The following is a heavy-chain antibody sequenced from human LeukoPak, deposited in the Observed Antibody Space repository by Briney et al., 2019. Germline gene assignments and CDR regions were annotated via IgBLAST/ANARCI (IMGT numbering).Heavy chain of an antibody. D-gene: IGHD5-12*01. CDR3: ARSAHSGYDSTIFDY. CDR1: GGSFSGYY. V-gene: IGHV4-34*01. Sequence: SETLSLTCAVYGGSFSGYYWSWIRQPPGKGLEWIGEINHSGSTNYNPSLKSRVTISVDTSKNQFSLKLSYVTAADTAVYYCARSAHSGYDSTIFDYWGQGTLVTVSS. J-gene: IGHJ4*02. CDR2: INHSGST.